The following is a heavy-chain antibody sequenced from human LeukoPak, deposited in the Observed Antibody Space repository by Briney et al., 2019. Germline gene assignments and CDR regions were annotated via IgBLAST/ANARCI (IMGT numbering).Heavy chain of an antibody. D-gene: IGHD3-22*01. CDR3: AKGGYDSSGYFY. CDR2: ISGSGGST. J-gene: IGHJ4*02. Sequence: PGGSLRLSCAASGLTFSSYAMSWVRQAPGKGLEWVSAISGSGGSTYYADSVKGRFTISRDNSKNTLYLQMNSLRAEDTAVYYCAKGGYDSSGYFYWGQGTLVTVSS. CDR1: GLTFSSYA. V-gene: IGHV3-23*01.